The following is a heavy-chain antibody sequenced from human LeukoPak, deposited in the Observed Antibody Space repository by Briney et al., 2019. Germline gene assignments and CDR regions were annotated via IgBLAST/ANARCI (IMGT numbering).Heavy chain of an antibody. CDR3: ARGHGDYTVLGY. D-gene: IGHD4-17*01. CDR2: ISTSGST. CDR1: GGSISSGSYY. J-gene: IGHJ4*02. V-gene: IGHV4-61*02. Sequence: SETLSLTCTVSGGSISSGSYYWTWIRQPAGRGLEWIGRISTSGSTYYNPSLKSRVTIFLDTSKNQFSLNMNSVAAADTAAYYCARGHGDYTVLGYWGQGTLVTVSS.